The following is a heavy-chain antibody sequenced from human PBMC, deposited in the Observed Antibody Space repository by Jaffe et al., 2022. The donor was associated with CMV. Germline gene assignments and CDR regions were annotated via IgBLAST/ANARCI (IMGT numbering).Heavy chain of an antibody. CDR1: GFTFNNYA. Sequence: EVQLLESGGGLVQPGGSLRLSCAASGFTFNNYAMSWVRQAPGKGLEWVSAISGSGGSTYYADSVKGRFTMSRDNSKNMLYLQMNSLRAEDTAVYYCAKDQMRIVGGANSGADYWGQGTLVTVSS. CDR3: AKDQMRIVGGANSGADY. CDR2: ISGSGGST. J-gene: IGHJ4*02. V-gene: IGHV3-23*01. D-gene: IGHD3-16*01.